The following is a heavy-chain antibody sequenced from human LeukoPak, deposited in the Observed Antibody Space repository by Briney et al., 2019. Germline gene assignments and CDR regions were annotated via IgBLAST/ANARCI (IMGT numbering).Heavy chain of an antibody. CDR1: GGSFSGYY. CDR3: ARGTSSARRLYRSYYYYGMDV. V-gene: IGHV4-34*01. Sequence: SETLSLTCAVYGGSFSGYYWSWIRQPPGKGLEWIGEINHSGSTNYNPSLKSRVTISVDTSKNQFSLKLSSVTAADTAVYYCARGTSSARRLYRSYYYYGMDVWGQGTTVTVSS. CDR2: INHSGST. D-gene: IGHD6-6*01. J-gene: IGHJ6*02.